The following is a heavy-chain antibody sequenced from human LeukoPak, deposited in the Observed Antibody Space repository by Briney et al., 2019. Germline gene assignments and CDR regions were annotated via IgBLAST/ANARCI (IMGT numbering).Heavy chain of an antibody. CDR1: GYTFTSYD. J-gene: IGHJ4*02. CDR3: ASSSPITIFGVVSLDY. CDR2: MNPNSGNT. V-gene: IGHV1-8*01. Sequence: ASVKVSCKASGYTFTSYDINWVRQATGQGLEWMGWMNPNSGNTGYAQKFQGRVTMTRNTSMSTAYMELSSLRSEDTAVYYCASSSPITIFGVVSLDYWDQGTLVTVSS. D-gene: IGHD3-3*01.